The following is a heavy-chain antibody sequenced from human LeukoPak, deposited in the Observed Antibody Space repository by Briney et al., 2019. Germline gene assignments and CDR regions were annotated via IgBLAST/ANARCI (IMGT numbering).Heavy chain of an antibody. D-gene: IGHD4-17*01. CDR1: GGSFSGYY. Sequence: SETLSLTCAVYGGSFSGYYWSWIRQPPGKGLKWIGEINHSGSTNYNPSLKSRVTISVDTSKNQFSLKLSSVTAADTAVYYCASSQGEGDYGDDFDYWGQGTLVTVSS. CDR3: ASSQGEGDYGDDFDY. V-gene: IGHV4-34*01. CDR2: INHSGST. J-gene: IGHJ4*02.